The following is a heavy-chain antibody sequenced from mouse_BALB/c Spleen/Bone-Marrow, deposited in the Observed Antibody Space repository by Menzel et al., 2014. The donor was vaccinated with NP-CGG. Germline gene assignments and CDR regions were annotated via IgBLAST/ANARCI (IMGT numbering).Heavy chain of an antibody. J-gene: IGHJ3*01. CDR1: GYTFTDYY. D-gene: IGHD4-1*01. V-gene: IGHV1-77*01. CDR2: IYPGSGKT. CDR3: ASNWD. Sequence: VMLVESGAELARPGASVQLSCKASGYTFTDYYINWVKQRTGQGLEWIGEIYPGSGKTYHNEKFKGKATLTADKSSSTAYMQLSSLTSEDSAVYFCASNWDWGQGTQVTVSA.